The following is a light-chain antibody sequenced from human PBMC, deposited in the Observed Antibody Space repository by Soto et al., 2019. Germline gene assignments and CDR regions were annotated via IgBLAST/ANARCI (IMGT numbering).Light chain of an antibody. CDR3: QQYDNSPLT. CDR2: GSS. CDR1: QSVSNRY. J-gene: IGKJ4*01. V-gene: IGKV3-20*01. Sequence: EIVLTQSPGTLSLSPGERATLSCRASQSVSNRYLAWYQQRPGQAPRLLIYGSSSRATGIPDRFSGSGSGTDFTLTISRLEPEDFAVYYCQQYDNSPLTFGGGTK.